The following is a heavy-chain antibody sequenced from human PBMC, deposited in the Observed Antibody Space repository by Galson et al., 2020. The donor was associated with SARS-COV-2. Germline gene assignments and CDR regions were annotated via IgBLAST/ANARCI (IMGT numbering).Heavy chain of an antibody. V-gene: IGHV3-15*05. CDR1: GFTFSNAW. CDR2: IKSKTDGGST. Sequence: ESLKISCAASGFTFSNAWMSWVRQAPGKGLEWVGRIKSKTDGGSTYYADSVKGRFTISRDNSKNTLYLQMSSLRAEDTAVYYCVKDQDYYDSSGYDDAFDIWGQGSMVTVSS. D-gene: IGHD3-22*01. CDR3: VKDQDYYDSSGYDDAFDI. J-gene: IGHJ3*02.